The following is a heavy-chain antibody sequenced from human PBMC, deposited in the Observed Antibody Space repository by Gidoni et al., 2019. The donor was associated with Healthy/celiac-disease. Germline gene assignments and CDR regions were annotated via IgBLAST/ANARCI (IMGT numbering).Heavy chain of an antibody. CDR1: GGSFSGYY. CDR2: INHSGST. J-gene: IGHJ4*02. V-gene: IGHV4-34*01. Sequence: QVQLQQWRAGLLKPSETLSLTCAVYGGSFSGYYWSWIRQPPGKGLEWIGEINHSGSTNYNPSLKSRVTISVDTSKNQFSLKLSSVTAADTAVYYCARRPTLYRITMVRGVITPFDYWGQGTLVTVCS. D-gene: IGHD3-10*01. CDR3: ARRPTLYRITMVRGVITPFDY.